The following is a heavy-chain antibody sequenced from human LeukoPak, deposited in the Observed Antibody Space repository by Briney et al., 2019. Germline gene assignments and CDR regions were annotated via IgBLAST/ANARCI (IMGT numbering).Heavy chain of an antibody. Sequence: GGSLRLSCVGSGFTFRSHAMSWVRQAPEKGLEFVSGIYENGGTTYYADSVKGRFSISRDNSKNTLYLQMNSLRGEDTAVYYCAKDFRIGYSAHFDYWGQGALVTVSS. D-gene: IGHD2-21*01. V-gene: IGHV3-23*01. CDR1: GFTFRSHA. CDR3: AKDFRIGYSAHFDY. CDR2: IYENGGTT. J-gene: IGHJ4*02.